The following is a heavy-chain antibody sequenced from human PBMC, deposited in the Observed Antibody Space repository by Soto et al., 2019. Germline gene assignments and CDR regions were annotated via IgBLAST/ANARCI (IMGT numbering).Heavy chain of an antibody. CDR1: GGSISSGGYY. J-gene: IGHJ6*02. D-gene: IGHD2-15*01. Sequence: PSETLSLTCTVSGGSISSGGYYWSWIRQHPGKGLEWIGYIYYSGSTYYNPSLKSRVTISVDTSKNQFSLKLSSVTAADTAVYYCARDRVVVVTLTTEYYYYGMDVWGQGTAVNVSS. CDR2: IYYSGST. CDR3: ARDRVVVVTLTTEYYYYGMDV. V-gene: IGHV4-31*03.